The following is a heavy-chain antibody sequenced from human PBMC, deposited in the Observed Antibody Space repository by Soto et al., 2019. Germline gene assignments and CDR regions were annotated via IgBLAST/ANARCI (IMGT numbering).Heavy chain of an antibody. V-gene: IGHV1-69*01. CDR2: IIPIFGTA. J-gene: IGHJ4*02. Sequence: QVQLVQSGAEVKKPGSSVKVSCKASGGTFSSYAISWVRQAPGQGLEWMGVIIPIFGTANYAQKFQGRVTITADESTSTAYMELSSLRSEDTAVYYCARGPMRQQLVLPYYFDYWGQGTLVTVSS. CDR1: GGTFSSYA. D-gene: IGHD6-13*01. CDR3: ARGPMRQQLVLPYYFDY.